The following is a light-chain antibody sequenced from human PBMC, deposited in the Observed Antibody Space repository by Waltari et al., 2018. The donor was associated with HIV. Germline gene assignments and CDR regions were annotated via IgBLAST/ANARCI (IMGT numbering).Light chain of an antibody. CDR2: GAS. CDR3: QQYGSSPLT. Sequence: EIVLTQSPGTLSLSPGNRVILSCRASQSISGTYLAWYQQRPGQSPRLLIYGASTRATGIPDRFSGSGSGTDFTLTISRLELEDSAMYYCQQYGSSPLTFGGGTKVEIK. J-gene: IGKJ4*01. V-gene: IGKV3-20*01. CDR1: QSISGTY.